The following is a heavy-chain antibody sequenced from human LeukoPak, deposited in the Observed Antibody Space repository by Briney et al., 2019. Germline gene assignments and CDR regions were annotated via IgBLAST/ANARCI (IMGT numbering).Heavy chain of an antibody. CDR1: GFTFSDYY. CDR2: ISSSGSTI. J-gene: IGHJ4*02. CDR3: ARVPGFSSSWYDH. D-gene: IGHD6-13*01. V-gene: IGHV3-11*01. Sequence: GGSLRLSCAASGFTFSDYYMTWIRQAPGKGLEWVSYISSSGSTIYYTDSVKGRFTISRDNAKSSLFLQMNSLRAEDTAMYYCARVPGFSSSWYDHWGQGTLVTVSS.